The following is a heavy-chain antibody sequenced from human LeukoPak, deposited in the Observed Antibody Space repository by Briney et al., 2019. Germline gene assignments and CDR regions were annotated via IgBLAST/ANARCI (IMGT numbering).Heavy chain of an antibody. V-gene: IGHV5-51*01. Sequence: GESLKISWKGSGYSFTSYWIGWVRQMPGKGLEWMGIIYPGDSDTRYSPSFQGQVTISADKSISTAYLQWSSLKASDTAMYYCARHFWSGYYAFARGFDPWGQGTLVTVSS. D-gene: IGHD3-3*01. J-gene: IGHJ5*02. CDR2: IYPGDSDT. CDR3: ARHFWSGYYAFARGFDP. CDR1: GYSFTSYW.